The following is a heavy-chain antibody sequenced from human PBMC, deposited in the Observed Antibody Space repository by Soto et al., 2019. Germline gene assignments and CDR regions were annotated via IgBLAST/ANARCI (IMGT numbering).Heavy chain of an antibody. D-gene: IGHD5-12*01. CDR1: GYTFFTYY. V-gene: IGHV1-18*01. J-gene: IGHJ5*02. CDR3: ARHHGPTTSENWFDP. CDR2: ISTYSGDT. Sequence: ASVKVSCKASGYTFFTYYISWVRQAPGQGLEWMGWISTYSGDTKYAQKFQGRVTMTTDTSTTTAYLELRSLRSDDTAVYYCARHHGPTTSENWFDPWGQGTPVTVSS.